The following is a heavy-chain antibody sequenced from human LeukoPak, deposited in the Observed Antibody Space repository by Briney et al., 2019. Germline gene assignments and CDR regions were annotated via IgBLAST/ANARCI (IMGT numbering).Heavy chain of an antibody. CDR2: IFYSGST. D-gene: IGHD3-3*01. V-gene: IGHV4-39*07. CDR3: ARVYDFWSGYYDY. CDR1: GGSISSSSYY. J-gene: IGHJ4*02. Sequence: PSETLSLTCTVSGGSISSSSYYWGWIRQPPGKGLEWIGSIFYSGSTYYNPSLKSRVTISVDTSKKEFSLELSSVTAADTAVYYCARVYDFWSGYYDYWGQGTLVTVSS.